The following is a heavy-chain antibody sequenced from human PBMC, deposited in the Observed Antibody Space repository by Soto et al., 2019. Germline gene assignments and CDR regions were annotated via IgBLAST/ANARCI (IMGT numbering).Heavy chain of an antibody. D-gene: IGHD6-19*01. Sequence: GGSLRLSCAASVFTFSSYGMHCVRQSPGKGLEWVAVIWYDGSNKYYADSVKGRFTISRDNSKNTLYLQMNSLRAEDTAVYYCARETIAVGYYYGMDVWGQGNTVTVSS. CDR2: IWYDGSNK. CDR3: ARETIAVGYYYGMDV. V-gene: IGHV3-33*01. CDR1: VFTFSSYG. J-gene: IGHJ6*02.